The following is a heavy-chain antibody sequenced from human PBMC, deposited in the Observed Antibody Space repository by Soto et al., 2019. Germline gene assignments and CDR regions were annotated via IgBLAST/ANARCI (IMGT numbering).Heavy chain of an antibody. V-gene: IGHV3-21*01. J-gene: IGHJ5*02. Sequence: GGSLRLSCAASGFTFSSYSMNWVRQAPGKGLEWVSSISSSSSYIYYADSVKGRFTISRDNAKNSRYLQMNSLRAEDTAVYYCARDGLGEGYCSGGSCSSGWFDPWGQGTLVTVSS. CDR1: GFTFSSYS. D-gene: IGHD2-15*01. CDR2: ISSSSSYI. CDR3: ARDGLGEGYCSGGSCSSGWFDP.